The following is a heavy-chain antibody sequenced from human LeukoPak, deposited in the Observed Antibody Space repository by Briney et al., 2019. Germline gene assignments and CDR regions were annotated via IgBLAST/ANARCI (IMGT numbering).Heavy chain of an antibody. J-gene: IGHJ6*04. CDR2: ISYDGSNK. Sequence: PGRSLRLSCAASGCTFSSYGMHWVRQAPGKGLEWVAVISYDGSNKYYADSVKGRFTISRDNSKNTLYLQMNSLRAEDTAVYYCAKDIVVVPASISPPFYYYYGMDVWGKGTTVTVSS. D-gene: IGHD2-2*01. CDR3: AKDIVVVPASISPPFYYYYGMDV. CDR1: GCTFSSYG. V-gene: IGHV3-30*18.